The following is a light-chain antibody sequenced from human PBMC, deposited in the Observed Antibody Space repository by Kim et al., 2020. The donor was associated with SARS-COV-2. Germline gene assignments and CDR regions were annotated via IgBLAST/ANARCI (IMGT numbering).Light chain of an antibody. Sequence: QPVLTQSSSASASLGSSVKLTCTLSSGHSSYIIAWHQQQPGKAPRYLMKLEGSGSYNKGSGVPDRFSGSSSGADRYLTISNHQSEDEADYYCETWDSNTRLCGGGTQLTVL. CDR3: ETWDSNTRL. CDR2: LEGSGSY. J-gene: IGLJ3*02. CDR1: SGHSSYI. V-gene: IGLV4-60*03.